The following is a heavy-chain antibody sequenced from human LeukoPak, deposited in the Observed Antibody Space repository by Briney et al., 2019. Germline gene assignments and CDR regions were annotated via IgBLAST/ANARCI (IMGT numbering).Heavy chain of an antibody. J-gene: IGHJ4*02. Sequence: SETLSLTCTVSGGSIRTNYWSWIRQTPGNRLEWIADINYNGNTNSNPSLKSRVTISVDTSRSQFFLKLSSVTAADTAVYYCARHGQDTGNFYAHFDYWGQGILVTVSS. V-gene: IGHV4-59*08. D-gene: IGHD1-26*01. CDR2: INYNGNT. CDR1: GGSIRTNY. CDR3: ARHGQDTGNFYAHFDY.